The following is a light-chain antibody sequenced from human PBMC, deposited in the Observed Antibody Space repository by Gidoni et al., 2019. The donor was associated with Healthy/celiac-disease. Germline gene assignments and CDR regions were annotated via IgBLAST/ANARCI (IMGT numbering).Light chain of an antibody. V-gene: IGKV4-1*01. J-gene: IGKJ3*01. CDR1: QSVFYSSNNKNS. CDR3: QQDYSTPVT. CDR2: WAS. Sequence: EIAMIQSPASLAVSLGERATINCKSSQSVFYSSNNKNSLAWYQQKPGQPPKLLIYWASTREYGVPERFSGSGSGTDFTLTISSLQAEDVAVYYCQQDYSTPVTFGPGTKVDIK.